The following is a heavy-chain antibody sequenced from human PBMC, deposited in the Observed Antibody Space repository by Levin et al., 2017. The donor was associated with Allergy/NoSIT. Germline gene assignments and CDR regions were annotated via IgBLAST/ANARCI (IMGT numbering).Heavy chain of an antibody. Sequence: ASVKVSCKASGYTFTSYYMHWVRQAPGQGLEWMGIINPSGGSTSYAQKFQGRVTMTRDTSTSTVYMELSSLRSEDTAVYYCASTYGSGSYYNDVGSGIYYYMDVWGKGTTVTVSS. CDR1: GYTFTSYY. D-gene: IGHD3-10*01. CDR2: INPSGGST. J-gene: IGHJ6*03. V-gene: IGHV1-46*03. CDR3: ASTYGSGSYYNDVGSGIYYYMDV.